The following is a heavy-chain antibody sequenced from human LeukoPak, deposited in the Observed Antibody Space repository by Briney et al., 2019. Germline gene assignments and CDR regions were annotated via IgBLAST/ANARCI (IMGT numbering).Heavy chain of an antibody. CDR1: GFTFSSYG. D-gene: IGHD2-2*01. J-gene: IGHJ4*02. Sequence: GGSLRLSCAASGFTFSSYGMHWVRQAPGKGLEWVAVISYDGSNKYYADSVKGRFTISRDNSKNTLYLQMNSLRAEDTAVYYCAKGRGYCSSTSCYGYFDYWGQGTLVTVSS. V-gene: IGHV3-30*18. CDR2: ISYDGSNK. CDR3: AKGRGYCSSTSCYGYFDY.